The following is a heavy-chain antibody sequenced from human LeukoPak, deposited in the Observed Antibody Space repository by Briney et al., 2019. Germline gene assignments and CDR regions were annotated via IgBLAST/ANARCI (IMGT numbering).Heavy chain of an antibody. CDR3: ARTDSTSSGYVDY. D-gene: IGHD6-6*01. CDR2: ISSSSSYT. J-gene: IGHJ4*02. V-gene: IGHV3-21*01. Sequence: GGSLRLSCTVSGFTFNNYAMDWVRQASGKGLEWVSSISSSSSYTYYADSVKGRFTISRDNAKNSLYLQMSSLRAEDTALYYCARTDSTSSGYVDYWGQGTLVTVSS. CDR1: GFTFNNYA.